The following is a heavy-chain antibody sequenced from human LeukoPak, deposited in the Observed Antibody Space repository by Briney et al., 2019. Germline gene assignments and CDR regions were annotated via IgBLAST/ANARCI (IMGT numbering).Heavy chain of an antibody. D-gene: IGHD3-3*01. Sequence: GGSLRLSCAASGFTFSIYAMTWVRQAPGKGLEWVSSFSGSGGSTYYADSVKGRFTISRDDSKNTLYLQMNSLRAEDTAVYYCARDYDFWSWGQGTLVTVSS. CDR2: FSGSGGST. V-gene: IGHV3-23*01. CDR3: ARDYDFWS. J-gene: IGHJ5*02. CDR1: GFTFSIYA.